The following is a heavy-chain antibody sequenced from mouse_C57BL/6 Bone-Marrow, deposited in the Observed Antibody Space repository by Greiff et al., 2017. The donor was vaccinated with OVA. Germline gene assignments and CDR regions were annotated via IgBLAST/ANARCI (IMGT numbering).Heavy chain of an antibody. J-gene: IGHJ4*01. CDR2: ISSGGSYT. CDR1: GFTFSSYG. V-gene: IGHV5-6*01. CDR3: ARHNYGSSYGAMDY. Sequence: EVNLVESGGDLVKPGGSLKLSCAASGFTFSSYGMSWVRQTPDKRLEWVATISSGGSYTYYPDSVKGRFTISRDNAKNTLYLQMSSLKSEDTAMYYCARHNYGSSYGAMDYWGKGTSVTVSS. D-gene: IGHD1-1*01.